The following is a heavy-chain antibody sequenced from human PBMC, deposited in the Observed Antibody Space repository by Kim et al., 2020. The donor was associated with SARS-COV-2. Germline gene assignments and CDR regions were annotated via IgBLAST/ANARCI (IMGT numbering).Heavy chain of an antibody. D-gene: IGHD6-6*01. CDR3: ARIWPHVLAGRRGAGWFDP. J-gene: IGHJ5*02. Sequence: SETLSLTCSVSGGSIGSPTYYWGWIRQPPGKGLEWIGTMSYRGNSYYNPSLTSRVIISMDTSKNQFSLKLTSVTAADTAVYFCARIWPHVLAGRRGAGWFDPWGQGTLVTVSS. V-gene: IGHV4-39*07. CDR2: MSYRGNS. CDR1: GGSIGSPTYY.